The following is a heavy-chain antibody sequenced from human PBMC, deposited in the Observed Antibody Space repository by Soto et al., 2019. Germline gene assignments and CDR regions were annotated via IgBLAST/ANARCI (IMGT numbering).Heavy chain of an antibody. CDR3: ARALREQAYCGGDCYSGLYYYYGMDV. D-gene: IGHD2-21*02. V-gene: IGHV1-69*13. Sequence: SVKVSCKASGGTFSSYAISWVRQAPGQGLEWMGGIIPIFGTANYAQKFQGRVTITADESTSTAYMELSSLRSEDTAVYYCARALREQAYCGGDCYSGLYYYYGMDVWGQGTTVTAP. CDR2: IIPIFGTA. CDR1: GGTFSSYA. J-gene: IGHJ6*02.